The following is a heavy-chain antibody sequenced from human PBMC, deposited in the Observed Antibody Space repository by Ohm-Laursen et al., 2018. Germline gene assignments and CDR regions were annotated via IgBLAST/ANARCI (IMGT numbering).Heavy chain of an antibody. CDR1: GFTFSNYG. CDR2: FWADGIKT. J-gene: IGHJ4*02. Sequence: SLRLSCTASGFTFSNYGMHWVRQAPGKGLEWVAVFWADGIKTYYADSVKGRFTISRDNSKNTLDLQMNSLRPEDTAVYYCVKESSTGYYRTADYWGQGTLVTVSS. V-gene: IGHV3-33*06. D-gene: IGHD3-9*01. CDR3: VKESSTGYYRTADY.